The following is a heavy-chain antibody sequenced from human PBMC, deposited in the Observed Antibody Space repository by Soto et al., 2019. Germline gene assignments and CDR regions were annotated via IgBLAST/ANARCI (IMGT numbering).Heavy chain of an antibody. CDR2: IIPIFGTA. CDR1: GGTFSSYA. CDR3: ARVDTAMVWVRYGMYV. J-gene: IGHJ6*02. Sequence: QVQLVQSGAEVKKPGSSVKVSCKASGGTFSSYAISWVRQAPGQGLEWMGGIIPIFGTANYAQTFQGRVTSTADESTSTAYMELSSLRSEDTAVYYCARVDTAMVWVRYGMYVWGQGTTVTVSS. V-gene: IGHV1-69*01. D-gene: IGHD5-18*01.